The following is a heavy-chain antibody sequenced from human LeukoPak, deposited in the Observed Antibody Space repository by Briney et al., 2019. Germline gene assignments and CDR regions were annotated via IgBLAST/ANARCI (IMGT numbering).Heavy chain of an antibody. CDR1: GGSISSGDYY. Sequence: SETLSLTCTVSGGSISSGDYYWSWIRQPPGKGLEWIGYIYYSGSTYYNPSLKSRVTISVDTSKNQFSLKLSSVTAADTAVYYCARYDFPYYMDVWGKGTTVTVSS. V-gene: IGHV4-30-4*08. CDR3: ARYDFPYYMDV. J-gene: IGHJ6*03. CDR2: IYYSGST. D-gene: IGHD3-3*01.